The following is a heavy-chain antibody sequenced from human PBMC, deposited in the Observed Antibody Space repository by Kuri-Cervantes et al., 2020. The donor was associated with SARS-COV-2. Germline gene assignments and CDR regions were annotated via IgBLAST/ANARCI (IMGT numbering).Heavy chain of an antibody. V-gene: IGHV4-39*01. D-gene: IGHD6-13*01. Sequence: GSLRLSCTVYGGSIYSTSYYWGWIRQPPGKGLEWIGSIYYSGSTYYNPSLKSRVTISVDTSKNQFSLKLSSVTAADTAVYYCASYSSSWYPGLWGRGTLVTVSS. CDR1: GGSIYSTSYY. CDR2: IYYSGST. CDR3: ASYSSSWYPGL. J-gene: IGHJ2*01.